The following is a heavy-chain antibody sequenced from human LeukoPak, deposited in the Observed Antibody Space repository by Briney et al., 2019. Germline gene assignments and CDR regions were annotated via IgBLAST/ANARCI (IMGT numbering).Heavy chain of an antibody. CDR1: GFTFSSYG. Sequence: GGSLRLCCAASGFTFSSYGMSLVRQAPGPVLELVSGINTSGGTTYYADSVKGRFAISRDNSKNTLYLQMNSLRADDTAAYYCAKDPPTVMANAFHIWGQGTMVTVSS. J-gene: IGHJ3*02. D-gene: IGHD5-18*01. CDR2: INTSGGTT. CDR3: AKDPPTVMANAFHI. V-gene: IGHV3-23*01.